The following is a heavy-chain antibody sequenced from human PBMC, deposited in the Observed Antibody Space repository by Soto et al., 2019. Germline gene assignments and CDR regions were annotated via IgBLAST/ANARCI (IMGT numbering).Heavy chain of an antibody. J-gene: IGHJ5*02. D-gene: IGHD2-21*01. CDR1: GGSFSGYY. V-gene: IGHV4-34*01. CDR3: ARGLRWFYPPGVAANWFDP. CDR2: INHSGST. Sequence: TSETLSLTCAVYGGSFSGYYWSWIRQPPGKGLEWIGEINHSGSTNYNPSLKSRVTISVDTSKNQFSLKLSSVTAADTAVYYYARGLRWFYPPGVAANWFDPWGQGTLVTVSS.